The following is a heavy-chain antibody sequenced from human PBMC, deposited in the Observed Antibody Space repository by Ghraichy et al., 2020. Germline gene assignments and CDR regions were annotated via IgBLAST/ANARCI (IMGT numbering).Heavy chain of an antibody. V-gene: IGHV3-7*03. CDR2: IKQDGSEK. J-gene: IGHJ6*02. CDR1: GFTFSSYW. CDR3: ARVGGSWYYGYYYGMDV. D-gene: IGHD6-13*01. Sequence: LSLTCAASGFTFSSYWMSWVRQAPGKGLEWVANIKQDGSEKYYVDSVKGRFTISRDNAKNSLYLQMNSLRAEDTAVYYCARVGGSWYYGYYYGMDVWGQGTTVTVSS.